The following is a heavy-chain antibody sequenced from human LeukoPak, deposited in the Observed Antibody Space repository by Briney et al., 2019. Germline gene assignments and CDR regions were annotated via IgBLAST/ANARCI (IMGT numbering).Heavy chain of an antibody. D-gene: IGHD6-19*01. CDR1: GFIFSSHG. J-gene: IGHJ4*02. CDR3: TTTRPYGTTWAGAFED. CDR2: VTSRSAT. V-gene: IGHV3-23*01. Sequence: GGSLRLSCVASGFIFSSHGMSWVRQAPGKGLEWVSTVTSRSATHYTDSVKGRFNTTRDSSKNTLFLQMNSLRAEDTALYYCTTTRPYGTTWAGAFEDWGQGTPVTVSS.